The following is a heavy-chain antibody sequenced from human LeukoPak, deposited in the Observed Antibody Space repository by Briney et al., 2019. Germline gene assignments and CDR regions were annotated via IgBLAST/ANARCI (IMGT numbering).Heavy chain of an antibody. Sequence: GGSLRLSCLTSGFTLSTNAMSWVRQAPGKGLEWISGISGSGASTYYADSVKGRFTISRDDSRNTLYLQMNSLRGDDTAVYYCAKEEVGGWYWGQGTLVTVSS. CDR3: AKEEVGGWY. CDR2: ISGSGAST. V-gene: IGHV3-23*01. CDR1: GFTLSTNA. J-gene: IGHJ4*02. D-gene: IGHD6-19*01.